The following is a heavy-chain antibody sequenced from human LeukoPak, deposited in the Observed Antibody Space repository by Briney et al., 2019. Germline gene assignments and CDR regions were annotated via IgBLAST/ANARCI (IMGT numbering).Heavy chain of an antibody. CDR1: GGSISSSNW. V-gene: IGHV4-4*02. CDR2: IYHSGST. J-gene: IGHJ4*02. CDR3: ARGDYVWGSYRAFDY. Sequence: SGTLSLTCAVSGGSISSSNWWSWVRQPPGKGLEWIGEIYHSGSTNYNPSLKSRVTISVDKSKNQFSLKLSSVTAADTAVYYCARGDYVWGSYRAFDYWGQGTLVTVSS. D-gene: IGHD3-16*02.